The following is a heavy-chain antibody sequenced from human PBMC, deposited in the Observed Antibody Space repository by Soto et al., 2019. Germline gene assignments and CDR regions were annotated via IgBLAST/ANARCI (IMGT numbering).Heavy chain of an antibody. D-gene: IGHD3-10*01. CDR3: ARGVVRGVISWFDP. Sequence: SETLSLTCAVSGGSISRGGYSWSWIRQPPGKGLEWIGYIYHRGSTYYNPSLKSRVTISVDRSKNQFSLKLSSVTAADTAVYYCARGVVRGVISWFDPWGQGTLVTVSS. CDR2: IYHRGST. CDR1: GGSISRGGYS. V-gene: IGHV4-30-2*01. J-gene: IGHJ5*02.